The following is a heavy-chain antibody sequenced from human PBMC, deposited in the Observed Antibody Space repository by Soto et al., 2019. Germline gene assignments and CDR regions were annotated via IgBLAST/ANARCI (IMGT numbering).Heavy chain of an antibody. V-gene: IGHV5-10-1*01. J-gene: IGHJ4*02. CDR1: AYTFDPYW. CDR2: IDPSDSRI. Sequence: ECLKIACRGFAYTFDPYWISWVRQMPEKGLEWMGRIDPSDSRIDYSPSFQGRVTISADKSISTAYLQWNSLRASASGRYYCASIAEYWGQGTQITVYS. CDR3: ASIAEY.